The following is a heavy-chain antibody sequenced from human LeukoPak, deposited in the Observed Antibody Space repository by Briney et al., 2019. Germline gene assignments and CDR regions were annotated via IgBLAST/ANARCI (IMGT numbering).Heavy chain of an antibody. CDR2: IYYSGST. Sequence: SETLSLTCTVSGGSLSSYYWSWIRQPPGKGLEWIGYIYYSGSTNYNPSLKSRVTISVDTSKNQFSLKLSSVTAADTAVYYCARAPLRYFDWFLFDYWGQGTLVTVSS. V-gene: IGHV4-59*01. J-gene: IGHJ4*02. CDR1: GGSLSSYY. CDR3: ARAPLRYFDWFLFDY. D-gene: IGHD3-9*01.